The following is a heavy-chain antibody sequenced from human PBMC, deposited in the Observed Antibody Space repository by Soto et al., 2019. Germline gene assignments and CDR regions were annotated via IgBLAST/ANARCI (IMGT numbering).Heavy chain of an antibody. V-gene: IGHV4-4*07. CDR3: ARVRFNWNYGLDN. D-gene: IGHD1-7*01. Sequence: QVQLQESGPGLVKPSETLSLTCTVSGGSISSYYWSWIGQHAGKGLEWIGRVYSNGSTNYNPSLRSQVTMSVDTSKSQSSLKLNSLTAADTAVYYCARVRFNWNYGLDNWGLGTMVTVSS. CDR1: GGSISSYY. CDR2: VYSNGST. J-gene: IGHJ3*02.